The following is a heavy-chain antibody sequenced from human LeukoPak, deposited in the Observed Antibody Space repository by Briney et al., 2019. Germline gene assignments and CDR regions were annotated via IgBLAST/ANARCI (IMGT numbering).Heavy chain of an antibody. V-gene: IGHV4-30-2*01. CDR1: GGSISSGGYS. CDR3: ARYSNYVSGFDP. Sequence: SETLSLTCAVSGGSISSGGYSWSWIRQPPGKGLEWIGYIYHSGSTYYNPSLKSRVTISVDRSKNQFSLKLSSVTAADTAVYYCARYSNYVSGFDPWGRGTLVTVSS. CDR2: IYHSGST. J-gene: IGHJ5*02. D-gene: IGHD4-11*01.